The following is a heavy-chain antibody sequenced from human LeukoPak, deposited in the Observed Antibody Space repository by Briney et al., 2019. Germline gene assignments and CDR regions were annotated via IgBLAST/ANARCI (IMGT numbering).Heavy chain of an antibody. V-gene: IGHV3-23*01. CDR1: GFTFNSYA. CDR2: ISGNGGST. Sequence: GGSLRLSCAASGFTFNSYAMSWVRQAPGKGLEWVSTISGNGGSTYYADSVKGRFTISRDNSKNTLYLQMNSLRAEDTAVYYCARDGWYSGSSLDAFDIWGQGTMVTVSS. D-gene: IGHD1-26*01. CDR3: ARDGWYSGSSLDAFDI. J-gene: IGHJ3*02.